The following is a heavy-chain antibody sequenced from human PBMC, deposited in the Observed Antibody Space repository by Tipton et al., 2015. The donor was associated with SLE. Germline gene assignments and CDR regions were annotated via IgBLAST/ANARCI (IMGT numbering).Heavy chain of an antibody. J-gene: IGHJ4*01. V-gene: IGHV3-74*02. D-gene: IGHD1-26*01. Sequence: QLVQSGGGLVKPGGSLRLSCAASGFTFSNYWMHWVRQAPGKGLVWVSRSNSDGSDTSYADSVKGRFTISRDNAKNTLYLQMNSLRAEDTAVYYCARVLSGPFDYWGQGTLVTVSS. CDR2: SNSDGSDT. CDR1: GFTFSNYW. CDR3: ARVLSGPFDY.